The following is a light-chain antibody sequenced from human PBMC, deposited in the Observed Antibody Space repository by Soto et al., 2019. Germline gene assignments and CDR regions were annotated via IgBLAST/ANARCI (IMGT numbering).Light chain of an antibody. V-gene: IGLV6-57*04. J-gene: IGLJ2*01. CDR1: SGSIASNY. CDR3: QPYDSSPL. CDR2: EDN. Sequence: NFMLTQPHSVSESPGKTVTISCTRSSGSIASNYVQWYQQRPGSAPTTVIYEDNQRPSGVPDRFSGSIDSSSNSASLTISGLKTEDEADYYCQPYDSSPLFGGGTKVTVL.